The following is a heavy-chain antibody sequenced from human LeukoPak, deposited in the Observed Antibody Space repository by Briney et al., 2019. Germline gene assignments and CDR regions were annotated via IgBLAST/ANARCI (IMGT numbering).Heavy chain of an antibody. CDR2: ISYDGSNK. V-gene: IGHV3-30-3*01. CDR1: GFTFSSYA. CDR3: AKETYSSGWYPYFDY. Sequence: GRSLRLSCAASGFTFSSYAMHWVRQAPGKGLEWVAVISYDGSNKYYADSVKGRFTISRDNSKNTLFLQMNSLRAEDTAVYYCAKETYSSGWYPYFDYWGQGTLVTVSS. J-gene: IGHJ4*02. D-gene: IGHD6-19*01.